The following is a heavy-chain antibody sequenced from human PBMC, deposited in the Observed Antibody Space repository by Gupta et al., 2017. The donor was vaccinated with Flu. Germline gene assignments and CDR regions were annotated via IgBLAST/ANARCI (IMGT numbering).Heavy chain of an antibody. CDR3: ARYPYYYGSGSIPN. J-gene: IGHJ4*02. CDR2: IYHSGST. V-gene: IGHV4-4*02. Sequence: QVQLQESGPGLVKPSGTLSLTCAVSGGSISRSNWWSWVRQPPGKRLEWIGEIYHSGSTNYNPSLKSRVTISVDKSKNQFSLKLSSVTAADTAVYYCARYPYYYGSGSIPNWGQGTLVTVSS. D-gene: IGHD3-10*01. CDR1: GGSISRSNW.